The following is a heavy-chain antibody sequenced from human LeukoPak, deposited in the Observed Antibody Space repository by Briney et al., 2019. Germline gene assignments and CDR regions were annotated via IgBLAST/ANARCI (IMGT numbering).Heavy chain of an antibody. D-gene: IGHD5-18*01. CDR1: GYTFTSYG. CDR2: ISAYNGNT. J-gene: IGHJ3*02. CDR3: ATPNDTAMVGDAFDI. V-gene: IGHV1-18*01. Sequence: ASVKVSCKASGYTFTSYGISWVRQAPGQGLEWRGWISAYNGNTNYAQKLQGRVTMTTDTSTSTAYMELRSLRPEDTAVYYCATPNDTAMVGDAFDIWGKRTMVTVSS.